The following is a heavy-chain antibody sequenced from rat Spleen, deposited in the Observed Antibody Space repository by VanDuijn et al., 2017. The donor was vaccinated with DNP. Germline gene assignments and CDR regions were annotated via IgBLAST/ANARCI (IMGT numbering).Heavy chain of an antibody. J-gene: IGHJ2*01. CDR2: ISPSGGST. Sequence: EVQLVESGGGLVQPGRSLKLSCAASGFTFSNYDMAWVRQAPTTGLEWVASISPSGGSTYYRDSVRGRFTLSRDNAKTTLYLQMDSLSSEDTATYYCATLYCSYISTYFDYWGQGVMVTVSS. CDR1: GFTFSNYD. D-gene: IGHD1-2*01. V-gene: IGHV5S23*01. CDR3: ATLYCSYISTYFDY.